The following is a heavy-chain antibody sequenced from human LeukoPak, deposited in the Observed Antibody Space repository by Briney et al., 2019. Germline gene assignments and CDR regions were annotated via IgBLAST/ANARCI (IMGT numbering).Heavy chain of an antibody. Sequence: GGSLRLSCAASGFTFSSYGMHWIRQAPGKGLEWVAFIRYDGSNKYYADSVKGRFTISRDNSKNTLYLQMNSLRAEDTAVYYCAKKAFLEWLLPLNWFDPWGQGTLVTVSS. CDR3: AKKAFLEWLLPLNWFDP. D-gene: IGHD3-3*01. J-gene: IGHJ5*02. CDR2: IRYDGSNK. V-gene: IGHV3-30*02. CDR1: GFTFSSYG.